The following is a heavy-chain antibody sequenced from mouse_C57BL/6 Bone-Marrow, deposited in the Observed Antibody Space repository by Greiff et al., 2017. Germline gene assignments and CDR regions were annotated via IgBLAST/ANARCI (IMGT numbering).Heavy chain of an antibody. CDR1: GFNIKDYY. J-gene: IGHJ2*01. CDR3: ARDSLLLFDY. Sequence: VQLQQSGAELVKPGASVKLSCTASGFNIKDYYMHWVKQRTEQGLEWIGRIDPEDGETKYAQKFQGKATITADTSSNTAYLQLSSLTSEDTAVYCCARDSLLLFDYWGQGTTLTVSS. V-gene: IGHV14-2*01. D-gene: IGHD2-10*01. CDR2: IDPEDGET.